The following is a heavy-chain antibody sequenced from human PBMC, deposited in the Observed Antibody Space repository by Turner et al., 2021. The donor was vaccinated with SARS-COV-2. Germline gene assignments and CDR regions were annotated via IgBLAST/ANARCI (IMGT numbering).Heavy chain of an antibody. CDR1: GDSISSNHF. V-gene: IGHV4-39*01. CDR3: AGQLWLRGAFDI. CDR2: IFYTGGT. Sequence: QLHLQESAPGLMRPSETLSLTCTVSGDSISSNHFWGWIRQSPGKGLEWIGTIFYTGGTYYNPSLKGRVTISVATSKNQFSLKLSSVTAADTAVYYCAGQLWLRGAFDIWGQGTMVTVSS. J-gene: IGHJ3*02. D-gene: IGHD5-18*01.